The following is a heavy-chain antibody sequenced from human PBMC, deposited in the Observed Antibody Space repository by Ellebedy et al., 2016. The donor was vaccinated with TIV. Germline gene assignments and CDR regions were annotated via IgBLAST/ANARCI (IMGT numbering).Heavy chain of an antibody. V-gene: IGHV3-21*01. CDR2: ISSSSSYI. J-gene: IGHJ6*02. CDR3: ARDRRDCTNGVCYDYYYYYGMDV. CDR1: GFTFSSYS. Sequence: GESLKISCAASGFTFSSYSMNWVRQAPGKGLEWVSSISSSSSYIYYADSVKGRFTISRDNAKNSLYLQMNSLRAEDTAVYYCARDRRDCTNGVCYDYYYYYGMDVWGQGTTVTVSS. D-gene: IGHD2-8*01.